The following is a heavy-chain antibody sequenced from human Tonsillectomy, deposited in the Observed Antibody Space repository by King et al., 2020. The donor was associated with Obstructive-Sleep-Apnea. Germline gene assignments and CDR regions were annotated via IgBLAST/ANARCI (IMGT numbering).Heavy chain of an antibody. V-gene: IGHV3-43D*03. Sequence: VQLVQSGGVVVQPGGSLRLSCAASGFTFEDYAMHWVRQAPGKGLEWVSLISWDGGSTYYADSVKGGFTISRDNSKNSLYLQMNSLRAEDTALYYCAKDEGSGYCDYWGQGTLVTVSS. CDR2: ISWDGGST. CDR3: AKDEGSGYCDY. J-gene: IGHJ4*02. CDR1: GFTFEDYA. D-gene: IGHD3-22*01.